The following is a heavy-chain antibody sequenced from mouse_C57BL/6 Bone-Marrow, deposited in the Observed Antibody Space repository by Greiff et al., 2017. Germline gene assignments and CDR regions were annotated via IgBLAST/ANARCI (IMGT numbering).Heavy chain of an antibody. CDR1: GFNIKDDY. CDR3: TTSYGSSYAMDY. J-gene: IGHJ4*01. CDR2: IDPENGDT. V-gene: IGHV14-4*01. Sequence: EVQLQQSGAELVRPGASVKLSCTASGFNIKDDYMHWVKQRPEQGLEWIGWIDPENGDTEYASKFQGKATITADTSSHTAYLQLSSLTSEDTAVYYCTTSYGSSYAMDYWGQGTSVTVSS. D-gene: IGHD1-1*01.